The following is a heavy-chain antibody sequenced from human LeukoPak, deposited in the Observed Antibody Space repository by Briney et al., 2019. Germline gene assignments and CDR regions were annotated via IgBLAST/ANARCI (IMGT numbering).Heavy chain of an antibody. CDR2: INSGSGSV. CDR1: GYSHTSDW. CDR3: TREVVGTTIKNFDS. Sequence: ASVKVSCKASGYSHTSDWMHWVRQAPGQGLEWMGAINSGSGSVSHAQKLQGRVTMTRDTATSTDYMELSSLGSEDTAVYYCTREVVGTTIKNFDSWGQGTLVTVSP. D-gene: IGHD4-11*01. J-gene: IGHJ4*02. V-gene: IGHV1-46*01.